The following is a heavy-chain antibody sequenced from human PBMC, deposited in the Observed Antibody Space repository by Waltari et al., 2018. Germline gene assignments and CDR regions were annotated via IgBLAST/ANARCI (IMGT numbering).Heavy chain of an antibody. D-gene: IGHD3-3*02. CDR3: ARDDHFWSGHPHYMDV. J-gene: IGHJ6*03. Sequence: QVQLVESGGGAVQPGRSLRLSCAVSGFTFRSYAFHWVRQAPGKGLEWVAVISYDGSKKYYADFVKGRFTISRDNSKNTAYMQMESLRDEDTAIYYCARDDHFWSGHPHYMDVWGKGTTVIVSS. CDR1: GFTFRSYA. CDR2: ISYDGSKK. V-gene: IGHV3-30-3*01.